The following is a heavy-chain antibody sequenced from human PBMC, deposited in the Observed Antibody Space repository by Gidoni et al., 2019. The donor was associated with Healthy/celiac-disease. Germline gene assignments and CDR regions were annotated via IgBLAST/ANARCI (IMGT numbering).Heavy chain of an antibody. CDR3: ARHGQGGSYYNWFDP. D-gene: IGHD1-26*01. Sequence: QLQLQESGPGLVKPSETLSLTCTVSGGSISSSSYYWGWIRQPPGKGLEWIGSIYYSGSTYYNPSLKSRVTISVDTSKNQFSLKLSSVTAADTAVYYCARHGQGGSYYNWFDPWGQGTLVTVSS. CDR2: IYYSGST. V-gene: IGHV4-39*01. CDR1: GGSISSSSYY. J-gene: IGHJ5*02.